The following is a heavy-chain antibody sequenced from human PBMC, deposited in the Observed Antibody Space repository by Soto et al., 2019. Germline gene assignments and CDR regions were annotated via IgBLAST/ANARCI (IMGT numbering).Heavy chain of an antibody. J-gene: IGHJ4*02. Sequence: ASVKVSCKASGYTFTSYGISWVRQAPGQGLEWMGWISAYNGNTNYAQKLQGRVTMTTDTSTSTAYMELRSLRSDDTAVYYCARDGPYYDILTGYYIFDYWGQGTLVTVSS. CDR3: ARDGPYYDILTGYYIFDY. CDR1: GYTFTSYG. V-gene: IGHV1-18*01. D-gene: IGHD3-9*01. CDR2: ISAYNGNT.